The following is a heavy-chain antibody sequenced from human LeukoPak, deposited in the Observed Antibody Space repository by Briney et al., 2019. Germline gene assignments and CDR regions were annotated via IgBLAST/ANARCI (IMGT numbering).Heavy chain of an antibody. CDR2: TWFDDSYQ. CDR1: GISFSSHG. CDR3: ARETYSLADV. V-gene: IGHV3-33*01. D-gene: IGHD4-11*01. Sequence: PGGSLRLSCAASGISFSSHGMHWVRQAPGKELEWVGVTWFDDSYQHYAGSVRGRFTISRDNSKNTVYLQMNSLRAEDTAVYYCARETYSLADVWGQGTTVIVSS. J-gene: IGHJ6*02.